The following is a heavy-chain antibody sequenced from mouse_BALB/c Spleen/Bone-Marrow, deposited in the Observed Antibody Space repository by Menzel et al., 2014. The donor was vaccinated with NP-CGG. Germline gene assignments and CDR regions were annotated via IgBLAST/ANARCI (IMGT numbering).Heavy chain of an antibody. D-gene: IGHD2-1*01. CDR3: TRSRDYGNWFAY. J-gene: IGHJ3*01. Sequence: QVQLQQSGAELVKPGASVKMSCKASGYTFTSYWMHWVKQRPGQGLEWIGVIDPSDSYTSYNQKFKGKATLTVDTSSSTAYMQLSSLTSKDSAVYYCTRSRDYGNWFAYWGQGTLVTVSA. V-gene: IGHV1S127*01. CDR2: IDPSDSYT. CDR1: GYTFTSYW.